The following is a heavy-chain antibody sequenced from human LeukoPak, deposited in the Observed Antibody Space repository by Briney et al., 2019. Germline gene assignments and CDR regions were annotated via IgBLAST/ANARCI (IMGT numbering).Heavy chain of an antibody. V-gene: IGHV1-69*02. J-gene: IGHJ6*02. Sequence: SVKVSCKAAGGTFGSYTISWVRQAPGQGLEWMGRIIPILGIANYAQKFQGRVTITADKSTSTAYMELSSLRSEDTAVYYCARNSGYDWGEGMDVWGQGTTVTVSS. CDR1: GGTFGSYT. CDR2: IIPILGIA. CDR3: ARNSGYDWGEGMDV. D-gene: IGHD5-12*01.